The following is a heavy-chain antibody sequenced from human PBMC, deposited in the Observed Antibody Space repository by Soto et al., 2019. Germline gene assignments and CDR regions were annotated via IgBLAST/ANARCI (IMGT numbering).Heavy chain of an antibody. Sequence: SETLSLTCTVSGYSINSDDYWGWIRTPPGKGLAWIASIYHSVSTFYNPSLRSRVTISIDTSKNQFSLSLTAVTAADTAMYYCARKADYASGRINLFDAWGQGTLVTVSS. J-gene: IGHJ4*02. V-gene: IGHV4-38-2*02. D-gene: IGHD3-10*01. CDR3: ARKADYASGRINLFDA. CDR2: IYHSVST. CDR1: GYSINSDDY.